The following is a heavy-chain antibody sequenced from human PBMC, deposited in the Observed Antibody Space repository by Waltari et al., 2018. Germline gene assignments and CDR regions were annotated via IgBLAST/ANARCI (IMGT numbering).Heavy chain of an antibody. D-gene: IGHD5-12*01. CDR1: GCSFGGFG. CDR2: LSGSGATT. Sequence: EVQLLESGGGLVQPGGSLSLSCAASGCSFGGFGMHWVRQAPGKGLEWVSGLSGSGATTYYTDSVRGRFTVSRDNNRNTVYLQMNSLRAEDTAVYYCAKAFRGYSGSYFDSWGRGTLVAVSA. V-gene: IGHV3-23*01. CDR3: AKAFRGYSGSYFDS. J-gene: IGHJ4*02.